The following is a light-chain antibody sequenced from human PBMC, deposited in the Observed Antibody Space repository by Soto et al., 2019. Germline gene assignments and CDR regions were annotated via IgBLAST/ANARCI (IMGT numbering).Light chain of an antibody. J-gene: IGKJ1*01. CDR3: QHYNSYSEA. CDR2: KAS. CDR1: QTISSW. V-gene: IGKV1-5*03. Sequence: DIQMTQSPSTLSGSVGDRVTITCRASQTISSWLAWYQQKPGKAPKLLIYKASSLESGVPSRFSGSGSGTEFTLTISSLQPDVATYYCQHYNSYSEAFGQGTKVDIK.